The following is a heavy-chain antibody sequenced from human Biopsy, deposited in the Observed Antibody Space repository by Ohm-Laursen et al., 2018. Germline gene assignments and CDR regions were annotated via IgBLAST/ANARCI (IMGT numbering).Heavy chain of an antibody. D-gene: IGHD3-9*01. V-gene: IGHV1-69*06. Sequence: GASVKVSCKVPGGTFSNYGVNWVRQAPGQGLEWPGGDIPILGTGNYAHQFQDRVTVVADTSTSTATMELRSLRSDDTAVYYCATKLTGYFHHWGQGTLVSVSS. CDR1: GGTFSNYG. CDR3: ATKLTGYFHH. CDR2: DIPILGTG. J-gene: IGHJ1*01.